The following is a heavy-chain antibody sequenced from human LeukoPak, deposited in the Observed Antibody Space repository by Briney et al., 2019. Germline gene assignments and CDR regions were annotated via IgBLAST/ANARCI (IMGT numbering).Heavy chain of an antibody. J-gene: IGHJ1*01. CDR1: GFTFSNAW. Sequence: GGSLRLSCAASGFTFSNAWMSWVRQAPGKGLEWVGRIKSKTDGGTTDYAAPVKGRFTISRDDSKNTLYLQMNSLKTDDTAVYYCTTDLYCGSTSCREYFQHWGQGTLVTVSS. V-gene: IGHV3-15*01. D-gene: IGHD2-2*01. CDR2: IKSKTDGGTT. CDR3: TTDLYCGSTSCREYFQH.